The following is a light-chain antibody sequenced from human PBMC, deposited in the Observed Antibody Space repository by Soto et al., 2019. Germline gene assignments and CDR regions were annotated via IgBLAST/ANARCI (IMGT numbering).Light chain of an antibody. CDR3: QQSYSTPYT. CDR2: GAS. Sequence: AIRMTQSPSSFSASTGDRVTITCRASQGLSSYLAWYQHKPGKAPKLLIYGASTLQSGVPSRFSGSGSGTDFTFTISSLQPEDFATYYCQQSYSTPYTFGQGTRLEIK. V-gene: IGKV1-8*01. CDR1: QGLSSY. J-gene: IGKJ5*01.